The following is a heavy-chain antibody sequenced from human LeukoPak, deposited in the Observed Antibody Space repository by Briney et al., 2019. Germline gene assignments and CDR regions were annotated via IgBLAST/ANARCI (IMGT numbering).Heavy chain of an antibody. CDR2: ISGSGGST. J-gene: IGHJ1*01. Sequence: GGSLRLSCAASGFTFSSYAMSWVRQAPGKGLEWVSAISGSGGSTYYADSVKGRFTISRDNSKNTLYLQMNSLRAEDTAVYYCAKGPPSHYYDSSGYDTKYFQHWGQGTLVTVSS. V-gene: IGHV3-23*01. D-gene: IGHD3-22*01. CDR1: GFTFSSYA. CDR3: AKGPPSHYYDSSGYDTKYFQH.